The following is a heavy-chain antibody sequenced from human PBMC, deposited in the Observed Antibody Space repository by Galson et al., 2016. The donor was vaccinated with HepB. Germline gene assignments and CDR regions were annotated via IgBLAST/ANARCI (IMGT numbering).Heavy chain of an antibody. J-gene: IGHJ4*02. Sequence: SLRLSCAASGFTFKTYGMHWVRQAPGKGLEWLATIWYDGSNELYADSVKGRFTIFRDNSKNTLYLQMNSLRAEDTAVYYCARDGVDIVATIGYYFDYWGQGTLVTVSS. CDR2: IWYDGSNE. V-gene: IGHV3-33*01. CDR3: ARDGVDIVATIGYYFDY. D-gene: IGHD5-12*01. CDR1: GFTFKTYG.